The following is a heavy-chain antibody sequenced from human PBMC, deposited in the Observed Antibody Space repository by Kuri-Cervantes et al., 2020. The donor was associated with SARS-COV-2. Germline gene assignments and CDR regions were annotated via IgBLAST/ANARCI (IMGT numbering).Heavy chain of an antibody. Sequence: GGSLRLSCAASGFTFSSYGIHWVRQAPGRGLEWVAVISHDGSNIYYADSVKGRFTISRDNAKNTLYLQMNSLRAEDTAVYYCARISIWVVAATLFLAYYYYYGMDVWGQGTTVTVSS. CDR2: ISHDGSNI. J-gene: IGHJ6*02. D-gene: IGHD2-15*01. CDR3: ARISIWVVAATLFLAYYYYYGMDV. CDR1: GFTFSSYG. V-gene: IGHV3-30*03.